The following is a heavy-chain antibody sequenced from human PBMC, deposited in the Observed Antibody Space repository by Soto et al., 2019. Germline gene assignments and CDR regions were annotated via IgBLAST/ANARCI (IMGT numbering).Heavy chain of an antibody. CDR3: AADTALFFTNHANYSGTDF. CDR1: GGSISSGGYY. CDR2: IYYSGST. J-gene: IGHJ6*02. V-gene: IGHV4-31*03. Sequence: SETLSLTCTVSGGSISSGGYYWSWIRQHPGKGLEWIGYIYYSGSTYYNPSLKSRVTISVDTSKNQFSLKLSSVTAADTAVYYCAADTALFFTNHANYSGTDFWGQGTTVTVSS. D-gene: IGHD2-8*01.